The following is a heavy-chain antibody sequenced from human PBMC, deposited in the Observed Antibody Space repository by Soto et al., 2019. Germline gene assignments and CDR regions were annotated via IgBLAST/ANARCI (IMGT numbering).Heavy chain of an antibody. D-gene: IGHD3-22*01. Sequence: GSLRLSCAPSGFTFSAYALTWVRQAPGKGLEWVSSISGSGGNTYYADSVKGRFTISRDNSKNTLYLQMNSLGAEDTAVYYCGKNYDTSGYYVEYWGQGT. CDR1: GFTFSAYA. V-gene: IGHV3-23*01. CDR2: ISGSGGNT. CDR3: GKNYDTSGYYVEY. J-gene: IGHJ4*02.